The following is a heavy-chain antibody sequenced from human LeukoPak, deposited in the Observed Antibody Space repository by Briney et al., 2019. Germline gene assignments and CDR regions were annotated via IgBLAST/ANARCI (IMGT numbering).Heavy chain of an antibody. CDR2: IYYGGIT. Sequence: SETPSLTCTVSGGSISGYYWSWIRQPPGKGLEWIGYIYYGGITNYKPSLKSRLTISVDMSKNQFSLKLNSVTAADTAVYYCARETSVAGFDNWGQGTLVTVSS. CDR3: ARETSVAGFDN. CDR1: GGSISGYY. J-gene: IGHJ4*01. V-gene: IGHV4-59*01. D-gene: IGHD6-19*01.